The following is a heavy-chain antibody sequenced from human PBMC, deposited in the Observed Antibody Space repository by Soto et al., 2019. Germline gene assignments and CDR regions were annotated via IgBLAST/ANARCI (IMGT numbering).Heavy chain of an antibody. V-gene: IGHV4-59*01. CDR2: IYYSGST. J-gene: IGHJ4*02. D-gene: IGHD6-13*01. CDR3: VRAQRLQLGWDYFXY. CDR1: GGSISDYY. Sequence: SETLSLTCTVSGGSISDYYWSYIRQPPGKGLEWIGYIYYSGSTNYNPSLKSRVTISVDTSKNQFSLKPTSVTAADTAVYYCVRAQRLQLGWDYFXYWSQGTLVTVSS.